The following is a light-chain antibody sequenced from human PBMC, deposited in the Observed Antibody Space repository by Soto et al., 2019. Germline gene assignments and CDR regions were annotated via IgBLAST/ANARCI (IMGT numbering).Light chain of an antibody. J-gene: IGKJ1*01. CDR3: QQYTSYSPT. CDR2: KAS. Sequence: DIQSTQSPSTLSASVRDRVTITCRASQTISSWLAWYQQKPGKAPKLLIYKASTLKSGVPSRFSGSGSETEFTLTISGLQPGDSATYYCQQYTSYSPTFGQGTKVDI. V-gene: IGKV1-5*03. CDR1: QTISSW.